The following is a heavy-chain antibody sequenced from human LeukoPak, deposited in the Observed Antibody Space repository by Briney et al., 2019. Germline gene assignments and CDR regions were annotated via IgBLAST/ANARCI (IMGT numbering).Heavy chain of an antibody. CDR1: GFTFSSYS. CDR3: ARDSRLIGGVIGLFDY. Sequence: GGSLRLSCAASGFTFSSYSMNWVRQAPGKGLEWVSSISSSSSYIYYADSVKGRFTISRDNAKNSLYLQMNSLRAEDTAVYYFARDSRLIGGVIGLFDYWGQGTLVTVSS. CDR2: ISSSSSYI. J-gene: IGHJ4*02. D-gene: IGHD3-16*02. V-gene: IGHV3-21*01.